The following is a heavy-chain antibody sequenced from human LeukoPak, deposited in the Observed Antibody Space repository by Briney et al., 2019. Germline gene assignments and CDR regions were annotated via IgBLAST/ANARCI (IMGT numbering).Heavy chain of an antibody. CDR3: ARDLHYYEAMDV. J-gene: IGHJ6*02. CDR1: GFTFSSYE. Sequence: GGALRLSCAASGFTFSSYEMNWVRQAPGKGLEWVSYISSSGSTIYYADSVKGRFTISRDNAKNSLYLQMNSLRAEDTAVYYCARDLHYYEAMDVWGQGATVTVSS. V-gene: IGHV3-48*03. CDR2: ISSSGSTI.